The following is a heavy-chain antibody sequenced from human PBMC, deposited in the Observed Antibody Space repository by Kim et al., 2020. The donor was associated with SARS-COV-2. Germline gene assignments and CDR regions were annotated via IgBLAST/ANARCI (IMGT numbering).Heavy chain of an antibody. D-gene: IGHD1-26*01. Sequence: SETLSLTCAVYGGSFSGYYWSWIRQPPGKGLEWIGEINHSGSTNYNPSLKSRVTISVDTSKNQFSLKLSSVTAADTAVYYCARESGSWFDPWGQGTLVTVSS. CDR3: ARESGSWFDP. V-gene: IGHV4-34*01. CDR1: GGSFSGYY. CDR2: INHSGST. J-gene: IGHJ5*02.